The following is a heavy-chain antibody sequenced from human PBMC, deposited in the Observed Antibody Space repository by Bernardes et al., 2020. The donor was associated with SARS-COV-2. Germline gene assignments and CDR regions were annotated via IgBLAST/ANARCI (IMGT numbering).Heavy chain of an antibody. J-gene: IGHJ5*02. CDR1: GGSFSGYY. CDR2: INHSGST. D-gene: IGHD2-2*02. CDR3: ARARCALRSSTSCYTGFWFDP. Sequence: SETLSLTCAVYGGSFSGYYWSWIRQPPGKGLEWIGEINHSGSTNYNPSLKSRVTISVDTSKNQFSLKLSSVTAADTAVYYCARARCALRSSTSCYTGFWFDPWGQGTLVTVSS. V-gene: IGHV4-34*01.